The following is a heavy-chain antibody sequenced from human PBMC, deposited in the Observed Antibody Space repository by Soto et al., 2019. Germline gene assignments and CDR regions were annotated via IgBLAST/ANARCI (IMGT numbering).Heavy chain of an antibody. CDR3: ARGLDYDSSGYYLDF. CDR2: IQYHGINK. V-gene: IGHV3-30*02. D-gene: IGHD3-22*01. J-gene: IGHJ4*02. Sequence: GGSLRLSCAASGFTFSTYGMHWVRQAPGKGLEWVAFIQYHGINKDYADSVKGRFTISRDNSRNTLYLQMNSLRAEDTAVYYCARGLDYDSSGYYLDFWGQGAPVTVSS. CDR1: GFTFSTYG.